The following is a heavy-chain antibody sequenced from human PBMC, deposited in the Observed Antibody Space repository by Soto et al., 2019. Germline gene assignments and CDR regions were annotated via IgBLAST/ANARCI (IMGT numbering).Heavy chain of an antibody. CDR1: GFTFDDYA. CDR2: ISWNSGSI. D-gene: IGHD3-16*01. J-gene: IGHJ6*02. V-gene: IGHV3-9*01. CDR3: AKDRGGPYYYYGMDV. Sequence: QPGGSLSLSCAASGFTFDDYAMHWVRQAPGKGLEWVSGISWNSGSIGYADSVKGRFTIPRDNAKNSLYLQMNSLRAEDTVLYYCAKDRGGPYYYYGMDVWGQGTTVTVSS.